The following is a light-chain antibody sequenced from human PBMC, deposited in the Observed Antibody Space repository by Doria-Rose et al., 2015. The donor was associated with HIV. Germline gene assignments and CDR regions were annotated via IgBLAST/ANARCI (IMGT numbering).Light chain of an antibody. CDR1: QAISSY. V-gene: IGKV1-9*01. J-gene: IGKJ5*01. CDR2: AES. CDR3: QQLNSYPFT. Sequence: DIQLTQSPSFLSASVGDRVTITCRASQAISSYLAWYQQKPGQAPKLLIYAESILQSGVPSRFSGSGSGTEFTLTISSLQPEDFAAYYCQQLNSYPFTFGQGTRLEIK.